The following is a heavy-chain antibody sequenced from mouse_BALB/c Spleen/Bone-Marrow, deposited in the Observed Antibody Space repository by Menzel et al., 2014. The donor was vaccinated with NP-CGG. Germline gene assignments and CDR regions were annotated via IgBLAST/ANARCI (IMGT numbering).Heavy chain of an antibody. D-gene: IGHD1-2*01. V-gene: IGHV14-3*02. Sequence: VQLQQSGAELVKPGASVKLSCTASGFNIKDTYMHWVKPRPEQGLEWIGRIDPANGNTKYDPKFQGKATIIADTSSNTAYLQLSSLTSEDTAVYYCARYRLGTYFDYWGQGTTLTVSS. J-gene: IGHJ2*01. CDR3: ARYRLGTYFDY. CDR2: IDPANGNT. CDR1: GFNIKDTY.